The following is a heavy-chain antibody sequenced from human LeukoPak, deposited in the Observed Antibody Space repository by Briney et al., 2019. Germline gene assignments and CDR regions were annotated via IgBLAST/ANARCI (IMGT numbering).Heavy chain of an antibody. CDR3: ARDGDVFDI. CDR1: GLRFSSHW. J-gene: IGHJ3*02. CDR2: IKEDGGER. Sequence: GGSLRLSCVASGLRFSSHWMTWVRQAPGKGPEWVANIKEDGGERYYVDSVKGRFTISRDNAKNSLFLRMNSLRAEDTAVYYCARDGDVFDIWGQGTMVTVSS. V-gene: IGHV3-7*03.